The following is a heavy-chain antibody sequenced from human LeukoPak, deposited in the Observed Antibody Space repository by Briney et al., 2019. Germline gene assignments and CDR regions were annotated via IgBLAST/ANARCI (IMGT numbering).Heavy chain of an antibody. CDR3: AKGSSAALYYFDY. Sequence: GGSLRLSCAASGFTFSSYAMSWVRQAPGKGLEWVSAISGSGGSTYYADSVEGRFTISRDNSKNTLYLQMNSLRAEDTAVYYCAKGSSAALYYFDYWGQGTLVTVSS. D-gene: IGHD2-2*01. V-gene: IGHV3-23*01. CDR2: ISGSGGST. CDR1: GFTFSSYA. J-gene: IGHJ4*02.